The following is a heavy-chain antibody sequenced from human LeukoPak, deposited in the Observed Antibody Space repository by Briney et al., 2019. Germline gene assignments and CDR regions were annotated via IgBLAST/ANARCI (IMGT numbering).Heavy chain of an antibody. V-gene: IGHV4-4*07. J-gene: IGHJ4*02. CDR1: GGSIGSYY. CDR2: IYTSGST. Sequence: SETLSLTCTVSGGSIGSYYWSWIRQPAGKGLEWIGRIYTSGSTNYNPSLKSRVTMSVDTSKNQFSLKLSSVTAADTAVYYCARHWAHYDSSGKLDYWGQGTLVTVSS. CDR3: ARHWAHYDSSGKLDY. D-gene: IGHD3-22*01.